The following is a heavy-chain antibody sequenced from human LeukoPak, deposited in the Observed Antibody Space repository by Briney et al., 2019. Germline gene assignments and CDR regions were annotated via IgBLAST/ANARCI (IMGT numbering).Heavy chain of an antibody. CDR3: ARKELGKSPPDFDY. CDR1: GFTFSDYY. Sequence: KSGGSLRLSCAASGFTFSDYYMSWIRQAPGKGLEWVSYISSSGSTIYYADSVKGRFTISRDNAKNTLYLQMNGLRAEDTAVYYCARKELGKSPPDFDYWGQGTLVTVSS. J-gene: IGHJ4*02. V-gene: IGHV3-11*04. D-gene: IGHD7-27*01. CDR2: ISSSGSTI.